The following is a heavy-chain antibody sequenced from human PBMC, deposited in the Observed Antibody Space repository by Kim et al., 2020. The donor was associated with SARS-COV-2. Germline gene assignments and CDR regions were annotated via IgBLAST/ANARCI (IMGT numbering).Heavy chain of an antibody. CDR1: GFTFTNYW. CDR2: VGGDGGSR. CDR3: TSIFEY. Sequence: GGSLRLSCTASGFTFTNYWIHWVRHIPGKGPVWISSVGGDGGSRYYAGSVKGQFTTSRDNAKSMVYLHMNSLRVDDTAIYYCTSIFEYWGQGALVTVSS. V-gene: IGHV3-74*01. D-gene: IGHD3-3*02. J-gene: IGHJ1*01.